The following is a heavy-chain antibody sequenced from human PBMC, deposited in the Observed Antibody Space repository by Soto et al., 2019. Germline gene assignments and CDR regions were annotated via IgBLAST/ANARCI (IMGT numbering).Heavy chain of an antibody. V-gene: IGHV3-23*01. CDR1: GFTFSSYA. CDR2: ISGSGDKT. J-gene: IGHJ4*02. CDR3: AKEGGTGRWELLPHFDY. D-gene: IGHD1-26*01. Sequence: PGGSLRLSCAASGFTFSSYAMIWVRQAPGKGLEWVSAISGSGDKTWYADSVKGRLTTSRDNSKNTLYLQMNSLRAEDTAVYYCAKEGGTGRWELLPHFDYWGQGTLVTVSS.